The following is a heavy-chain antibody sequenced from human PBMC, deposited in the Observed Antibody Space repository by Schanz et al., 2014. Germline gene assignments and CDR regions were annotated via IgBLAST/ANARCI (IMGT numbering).Heavy chain of an antibody. Sequence: QVQLVESGGGVVQPGGSLRLSCAASGFTFSFSGMQWVRQAPGKGLEWVAFIRSDGSNENYADSVRGRFTISRDNSKNTLYLQMSSLRAEDTAKYFCAKDLGTRGVGATLDYWGQRTLVTVSS. CDR1: GFTFSFSG. V-gene: IGHV3-30*02. D-gene: IGHD1-26*01. J-gene: IGHJ4*02. CDR3: AKDLGTRGVGATLDY. CDR2: IRSDGSNE.